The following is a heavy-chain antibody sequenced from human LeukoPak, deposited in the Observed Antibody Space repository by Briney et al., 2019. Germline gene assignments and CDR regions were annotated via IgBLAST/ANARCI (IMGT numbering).Heavy chain of an antibody. D-gene: IGHD3-22*01. CDR1: GYTFTSYG. CDR3: ARVRYYDSSGNDAFDI. V-gene: IGHV1-18*01. CDR2: ISAYNGNT. Sequence: VASVKVSCKASGYTFTSYGISWVRQAPGQGLEWMGGISAYNGNTNYAQKLQGRVTMTTDTSTSTAYMELRSLRSEDTAVYYCARVRYYDSSGNDAFDIWGQGTMVTVSS. J-gene: IGHJ3*02.